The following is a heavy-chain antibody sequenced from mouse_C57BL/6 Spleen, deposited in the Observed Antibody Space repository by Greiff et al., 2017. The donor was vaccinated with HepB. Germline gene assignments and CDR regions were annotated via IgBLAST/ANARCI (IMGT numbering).Heavy chain of an antibody. D-gene: IGHD1-1*02. CDR2: IYPGDGDT. CDR3: ARWIWRMDY. CDR1: GYAFSSSW. Sequence: QVQLQQSGPELVKPGASVKISCKASGYAFSSSWMNWVKQRPGKGLEWIGRIYPGDGDTNYNGKFKGKATLTADKSSSTAYMQLSSLTSEDSAVYCCARWIWRMDYWGQGTSVTVSS. J-gene: IGHJ4*01. V-gene: IGHV1-82*01.